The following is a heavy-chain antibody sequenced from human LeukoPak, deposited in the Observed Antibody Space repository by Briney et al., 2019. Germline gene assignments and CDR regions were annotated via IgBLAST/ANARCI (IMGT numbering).Heavy chain of an antibody. CDR2: ISYDGTNK. D-gene: IGHD3-22*01. J-gene: IGHJ4*02. V-gene: IGHV3-30-3*01. CDR1: GFTFSSYA. Sequence: GGSLRLSCAASGFTFSSYAMHWVRQCPGKGLEWLAVISYDGTNKYYANSVKGRFTISRDNSKNTLYLQMNSLRAEDTAVYYCARDITMIVVVITIRGAFDYWGQGTLVTVSS. CDR3: ARDITMIVVVITIRGAFDY.